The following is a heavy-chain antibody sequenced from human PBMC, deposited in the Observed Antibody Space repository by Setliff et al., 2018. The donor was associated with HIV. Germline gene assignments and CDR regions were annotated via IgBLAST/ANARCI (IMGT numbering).Heavy chain of an antibody. CDR3: AKTYYYDSSGYYYFDS. J-gene: IGHJ4*02. V-gene: IGHV3-23*01. CDR2: ISGGGDRT. Sequence: GWSLRLSCAASGFTFSSYAMTWVRQAPGKGLEWVSAISGGGDRTYHADSVRGRFTISRDNSKNTLYLQMNSLRAEDTAVYYCAKTYYYDSSGYYYFDSWGQGTLVTVSS. CDR1: GFTFSSYA. D-gene: IGHD3-22*01.